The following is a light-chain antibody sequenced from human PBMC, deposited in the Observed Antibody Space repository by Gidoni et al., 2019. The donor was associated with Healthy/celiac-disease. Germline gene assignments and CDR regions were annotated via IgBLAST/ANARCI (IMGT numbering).Light chain of an antibody. CDR2: GAS. CDR1: QSVSSSY. Sequence: EIVLTQSPVTLSLSPGERATLSCRASQSVSSSYLAWYQQKPGQAPRLLIYGASSRATSIPDRFSGSGSGTDFTLTISRLEPEDFAVYYCQQYGSSQLTFGQGTKVEIK. CDR3: QQYGSSQLT. V-gene: IGKV3-20*01. J-gene: IGKJ1*01.